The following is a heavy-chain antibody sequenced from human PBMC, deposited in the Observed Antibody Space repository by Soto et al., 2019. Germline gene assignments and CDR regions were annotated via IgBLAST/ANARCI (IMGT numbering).Heavy chain of an antibody. Sequence: GGFQRHSKTASGVIFINYGRHWVRQALGKGLEWVTIISYDGSVKYYADSVKGRFTISRDNSKNTLYLQMNSLRTEDTAVYYCAKDGTGGPPYYFDYWGQGTLVTFS. V-gene: IGHV3-30*18. CDR1: GVIFINYG. D-gene: IGHD2-8*02. CDR2: ISYDGSVK. J-gene: IGHJ4*02. CDR3: AKDGTGGPPYYFDY.